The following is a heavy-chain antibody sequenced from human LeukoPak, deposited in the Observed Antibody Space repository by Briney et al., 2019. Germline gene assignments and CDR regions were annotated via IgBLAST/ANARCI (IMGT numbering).Heavy chain of an antibody. CDR1: GYTFTGYY. CDR3: ARGIEGGSGYYSKLPGGY. J-gene: IGHJ4*02. D-gene: IGHD2/OR15-2a*01. Sequence: SVKVSCKASGYTFTGYYIHWVRQAPGQGLEWMGWITPRNGGTNYAQKFQGWVTMTRDTSISTANLELSRLRSDDTAVYYCARGIEGGSGYYSKLPGGYWGQGTLVTVSS. CDR2: ITPRNGGT. V-gene: IGHV1-2*04.